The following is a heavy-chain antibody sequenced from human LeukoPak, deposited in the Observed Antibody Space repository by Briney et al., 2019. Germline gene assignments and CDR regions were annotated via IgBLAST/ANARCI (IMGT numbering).Heavy chain of an antibody. CDR1: GYTFTSYG. CDR3: ARGPRKRYSYGLRGYYFDY. V-gene: IGHV1-18*01. CDR2: ISACNGNT. J-gene: IGHJ4*02. Sequence: ASVKVSCKASGYTFTSYGISWVRQAPGQGLEWMGWISACNGNTNYAQKLQGRVTMTTDTSTSTAYMELRSLRSDDTAVYYCARGPRKRYSYGLRGYYFDYWGQGTLVTVSS. D-gene: IGHD5-18*01.